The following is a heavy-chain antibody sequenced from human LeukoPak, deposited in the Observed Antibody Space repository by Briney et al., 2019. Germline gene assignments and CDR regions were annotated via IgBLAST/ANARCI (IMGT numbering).Heavy chain of an antibody. D-gene: IGHD6-13*01. V-gene: IGHV3-48*03. CDR3: AREREQQLSKSYFDY. CDR2: ISSSGSTI. J-gene: IGHJ4*02. CDR1: GFTFSSYE. Sequence: GGSLRLSCAASGFTFSSYEMNWVRQAPGKGLEWVSYISSSGSTIYYAESVKGRFTISRDNAKNSLYLQMNSLRAEDTAVYYCAREREQQLSKSYFDYWGQGTLVTVSS.